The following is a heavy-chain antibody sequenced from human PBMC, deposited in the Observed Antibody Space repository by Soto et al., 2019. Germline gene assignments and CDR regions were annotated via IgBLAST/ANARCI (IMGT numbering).Heavy chain of an antibody. J-gene: IGHJ4*02. CDR1: GGSISSYY. CDR2: IYYSGST. CDR3: ARTQQLVKREYYFDY. V-gene: IGHV4-59*01. D-gene: IGHD6-13*01. Sequence: SETLSLTCPVSGGSISSYYWSWIRQPPGKGLELIGYIYYSGSTNYNPSLKSRVTISVDTSKNQFSLKLSSVTAADTAVYYCARTQQLVKREYYFDYWGQGTLVTVSS.